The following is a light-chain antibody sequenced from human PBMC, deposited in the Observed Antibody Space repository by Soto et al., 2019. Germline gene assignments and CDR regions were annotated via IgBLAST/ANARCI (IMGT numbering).Light chain of an antibody. Sequence: EIVMTQSPATLSVSPGERATLSCTASQSVSSNLAWYQQKAGQAPRLLIYGASTRATGIPVRFSGSGSGTEFTLTISSLQSEDFAVYHCQQYNKWPRTFGPGTKVEIK. V-gene: IGKV3-15*01. CDR2: GAS. CDR3: QQYNKWPRT. J-gene: IGKJ1*01. CDR1: QSVSSN.